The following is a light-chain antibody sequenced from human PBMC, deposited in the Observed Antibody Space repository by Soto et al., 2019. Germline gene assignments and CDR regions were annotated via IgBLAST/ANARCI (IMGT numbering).Light chain of an antibody. V-gene: IGKV1-27*01. CDR3: QKYNSAPWT. J-gene: IGKJ1*01. CDR2: AAS. CDR1: QGISNY. Sequence: DIQMTQSPSSLSASVGDRVTITCRASQGISNYLAWYQQKPGKVPKLLLYAASTLQSGVQSRFSGSGSVTDFTLTISSLQPEDGATYYCQKYNSAPWTFGHVTKVEIK.